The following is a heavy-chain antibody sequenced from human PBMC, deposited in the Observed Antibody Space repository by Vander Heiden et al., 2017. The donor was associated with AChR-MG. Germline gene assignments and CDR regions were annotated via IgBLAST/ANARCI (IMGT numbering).Heavy chain of an antibody. CDR2: IYYSGST. CDR3: ARQTHQTLEFDY. V-gene: IGHV4-39*01. Sequence: QLQLQESGPGLVKPSETLSLTCTVSGGSISSSSYYWGWIRQPPGKGLEWIGSIYYSGSTYYNPSLKSRVTISVDTSKNQFSLKLSSVTAADTAVYYCARQTHQTLEFDYWGQGTLVTVSS. CDR1: GGSISSSSYY. J-gene: IGHJ4*02.